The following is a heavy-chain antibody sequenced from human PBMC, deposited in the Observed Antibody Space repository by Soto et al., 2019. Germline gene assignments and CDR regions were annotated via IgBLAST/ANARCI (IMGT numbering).Heavy chain of an antibody. CDR1: GYTFSSNA. CDR2: INGGNGYA. D-gene: IGHD3-10*01. Sequence: QVHLVQSGAEVKEPGASVRVSCKASGYTFSSNAIHWVRQAPGQELEWMGWINGGNGYAKYSQNFQDRVTLIRDASASTPYMELSSLRSEDTAIFYCARATYTSGGSPTFAMDVWGQGTTVTVSS. J-gene: IGHJ6*02. CDR3: ARATYTSGGSPTFAMDV. V-gene: IGHV1-3*01.